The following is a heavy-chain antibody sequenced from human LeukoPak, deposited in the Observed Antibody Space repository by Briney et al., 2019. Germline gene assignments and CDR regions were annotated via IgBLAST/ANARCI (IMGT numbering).Heavy chain of an antibody. J-gene: IGHJ4*02. D-gene: IGHD3-9*01. CDR1: GFTFSSYE. CDR2: ISSSGSTI. Sequence: GGSLRLSCAASGFTFSSYEMNWVRQAPGKGLEWISYISSSGSTINYADSVKGRFTISRDNAKKSLYLQVNSLRAEDTAVYYCASRNYDILTGYYADFFDYWGQGTLVTVSS. CDR3: ASRNYDILTGYYADFFDY. V-gene: IGHV3-48*03.